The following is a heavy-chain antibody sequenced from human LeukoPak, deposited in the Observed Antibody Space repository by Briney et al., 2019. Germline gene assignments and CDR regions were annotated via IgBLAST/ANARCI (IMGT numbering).Heavy chain of an antibody. D-gene: IGHD1/OR15-1a*01. CDR3: ARGISINWNIGGGGFDY. Sequence: GASVKVSCKASGYTFTSYGISWVRQAPGQGLEWMGWISAYNGNTHYAQKLQGRVTMTTDTSTSTAYMELRSLRSDDTAVYYCARGISINWNIGGGGFDYWGQGTLVTVSS. CDR1: GYTFTSYG. J-gene: IGHJ4*02. CDR2: ISAYNGNT. V-gene: IGHV1-18*01.